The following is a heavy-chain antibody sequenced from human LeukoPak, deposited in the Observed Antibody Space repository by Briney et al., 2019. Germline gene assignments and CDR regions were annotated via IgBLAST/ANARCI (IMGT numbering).Heavy chain of an antibody. V-gene: IGHV3-21*01. CDR2: ISSTSNYL. CDR1: GFTFRTYA. D-gene: IGHD3-10*01. Sequence: GGSLRLSCAASGFTFRTYAMSWVRQAPGKGLEWVSSISSTSNYLYYADSVKGRFTISRDNAKNSLYLQMNSLRAEDTAMYFCTREGMGRRAFDIWGQGTMVTASS. J-gene: IGHJ3*02. CDR3: TREGMGRRAFDI.